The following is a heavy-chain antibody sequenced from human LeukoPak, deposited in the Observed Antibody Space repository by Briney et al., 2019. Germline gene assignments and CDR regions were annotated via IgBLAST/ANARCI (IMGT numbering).Heavy chain of an antibody. J-gene: IGHJ6*02. CDR3: ARGALKYYDFWSGYYSNFHYYGMDV. CDR2: IWYDGSNK. V-gene: IGHV3-33*01. Sequence: GGSLRLSCAASGFTFSSYGMHWVRQAPGKGLEWVAVIWYDGSNKYYADSVKGRFTISRDNSKNTLYLQMNSLRAEDTAVYYCARGALKYYDFWSGYYSNFHYYGMDVWGQGTTVTVSS. D-gene: IGHD3-3*01. CDR1: GFTFSSYG.